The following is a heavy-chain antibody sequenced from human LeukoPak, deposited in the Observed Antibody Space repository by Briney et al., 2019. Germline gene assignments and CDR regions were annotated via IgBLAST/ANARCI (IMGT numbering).Heavy chain of an antibody. CDR2: IYYSGST. Sequence: SETLPLTCTVSGGSISRSNYYWAWIRQPPGTGLEWIGTIYYSGSTNYNPSLKSRVTISVDTSKNQFSLKLSSVTAADTAAYYCARQEYYYDSGGYRAEYFQHWGQGTLVTVSS. V-gene: IGHV4-39*01. D-gene: IGHD3-22*01. CDR3: ARQEYYYDSGGYRAEYFQH. J-gene: IGHJ1*01. CDR1: GGSISRSNYY.